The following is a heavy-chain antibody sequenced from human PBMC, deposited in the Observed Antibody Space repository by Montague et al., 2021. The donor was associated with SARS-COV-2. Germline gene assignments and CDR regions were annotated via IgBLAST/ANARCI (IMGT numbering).Heavy chain of an antibody. CDR1: GFTFSSYA. CDR2: ISYDGSNK. J-gene: IGHJ6*03. Sequence: SLRLSCAASGFTFSSYAMHWVRQAPGKGLEWVAVISYDGSNKYYVDSVKGRFTISRDNSKNTLYLQMNSLRAEDTAVYYCARESSSMYYDILTGYDYYYYMDVWGKGTTVTVSS. V-gene: IGHV3-30*04. D-gene: IGHD3-9*01. CDR3: ARESSSMYYDILTGYDYYYYMDV.